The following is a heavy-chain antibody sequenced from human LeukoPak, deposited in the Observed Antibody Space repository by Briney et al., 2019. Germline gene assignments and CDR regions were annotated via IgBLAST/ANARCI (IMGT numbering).Heavy chain of an antibody. CDR3: ARGLGGYYYGSGTYSSWFDP. J-gene: IGHJ5*02. V-gene: IGHV4-4*02. CDR1: GGSISSSNW. D-gene: IGHD3-10*01. Sequence: SETLSLTCAVSGGSISSSNWWSWVRQPPGKGLEWIGEIYHSGSTNYNPSLKSRVTISVDTSKNQFSLKLSSVTAADTAVYYCARGLGGYYYGSGTYSSWFDPWGQGTLVTVSS. CDR2: IYHSGST.